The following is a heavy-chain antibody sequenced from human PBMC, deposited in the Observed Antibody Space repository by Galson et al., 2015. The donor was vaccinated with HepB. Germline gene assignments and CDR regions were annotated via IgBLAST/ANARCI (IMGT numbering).Heavy chain of an antibody. CDR1: GFTFSSYS. CDR2: ISSSSSYI. CDR3: ARDRGDYYDSSGYSDFDY. Sequence: SLRLSCAASGFTFSSYSMNWVRQAPGKGLEWVSSISSSSSYIYYADSVKGRFTISRDNAKNSLYLQMNSLRAEDTAVYYCARDRGDYYDSSGYSDFDYWGQGTLVTVSS. J-gene: IGHJ4*02. V-gene: IGHV3-21*01. D-gene: IGHD3-22*01.